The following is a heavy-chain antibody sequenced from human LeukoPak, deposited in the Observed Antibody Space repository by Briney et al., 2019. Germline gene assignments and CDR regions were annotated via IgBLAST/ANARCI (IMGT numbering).Heavy chain of an antibody. CDR2: INPNSGGT. D-gene: IGHD6-13*01. J-gene: IGHJ5*02. CDR3: ARVSDSSSWYYWFDWFDP. V-gene: IGHV1-2*02. CDR1: GYTFTGYY. Sequence: GASVKVSCKASGYTFTGYYMHWVREAPGQGLEWMGWINPNSGGTNYAQKFQGRVTMTRDTSISTAYMELSRLRSDDTAVYYCARVSDSSSWYYWFDWFDPWGQGTLVTVSS.